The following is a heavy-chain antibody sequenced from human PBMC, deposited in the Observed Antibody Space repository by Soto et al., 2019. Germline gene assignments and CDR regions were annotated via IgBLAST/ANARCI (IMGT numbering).Heavy chain of an antibody. CDR2: ITSGSDYI. J-gene: IGHJ4*02. CDR3: TREHVVTIFRRGQRGSFDN. Sequence: VGSLRLSCAASGFTFSSYTMNWVRQAPGKGLEWVAFITSGSDYIYYADSVKGRFTISRDDANNSLFLQMSSLRAEDTAVYYCTREHVVTIFRRGQRGSFDNWSQGTLVTVSS. D-gene: IGHD3-9*01. V-gene: IGHV3-21*01. CDR1: GFTFSSYT.